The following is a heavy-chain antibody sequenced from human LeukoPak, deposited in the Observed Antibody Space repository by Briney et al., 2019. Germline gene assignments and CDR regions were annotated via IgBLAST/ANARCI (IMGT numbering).Heavy chain of an antibody. V-gene: IGHV3-48*04. CDR3: ARAPTYYYDSSGYYYHYFDY. J-gene: IGHJ4*02. CDR1: GFTFSSYG. Sequence: PGGSLRLTCAASGFTFSSYGMHWVRQAPGKGLEWVSYISSSGSTIYYADSVKGRFTISRDNAKNSLYLQMNSLRAEDTAVYYCARAPTYYYDSSGYYYHYFDYWGQGTLVTVSS. CDR2: ISSSGSTI. D-gene: IGHD3-22*01.